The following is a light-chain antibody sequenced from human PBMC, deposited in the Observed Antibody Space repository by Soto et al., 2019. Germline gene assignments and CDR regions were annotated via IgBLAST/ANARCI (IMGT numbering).Light chain of an antibody. CDR3: SSYTSSSTPV. J-gene: IGLJ2*01. Sequence: QSVLTQPASVSGSPGQSITVACTGTSSDVGGYNYVSWYQQHPGKAPKLMIYDVSNRPSGVSNRFSGSKSGNTASLTISGLQAEDEADYYRSSYTSSSTPVFGGGTQLTVL. V-gene: IGLV2-14*01. CDR1: SSDVGGYNY. CDR2: DVS.